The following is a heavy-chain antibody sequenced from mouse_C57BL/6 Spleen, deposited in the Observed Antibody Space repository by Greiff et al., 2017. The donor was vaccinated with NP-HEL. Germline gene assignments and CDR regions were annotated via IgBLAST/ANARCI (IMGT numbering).Heavy chain of an antibody. D-gene: IGHD1-3*01. V-gene: IGHV1-54*01. CDR2: INPGSGGT. J-gene: IGHJ2*01. CDR3: ARWGAQDYFDY. Sequence: VQGVESGAELVRPGTSVKVSCKASGYAFTNYLIEWVKQRPGQGLEWIGVINPGSGGTNYNEKFKGKATLTADKSSSTAYMQLSSLTSEDSAVYFCARWGAQDYFDYWGQGTTLTVSS. CDR1: GYAFTNYL.